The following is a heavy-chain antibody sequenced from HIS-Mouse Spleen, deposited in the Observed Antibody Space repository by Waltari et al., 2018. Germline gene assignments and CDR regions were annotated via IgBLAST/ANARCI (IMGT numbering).Heavy chain of an antibody. CDR3: AREIPYSSSWYDWYFDL. V-gene: IGHV4-39*07. Sequence: QLQLQESGPGLVKPSETLSLTCTVSGGSISSSSYYWGWIRQPPGKGLEWNGSNYYSGSTHSNPSLKSRVTISVDTTKNQFSLKLSSVTAADTAVYYCAREIPYSSSWYDWYFDLWGRGTLVTVSS. CDR1: GGSISSSSYY. CDR2: NYYSGST. J-gene: IGHJ2*01. D-gene: IGHD6-13*01.